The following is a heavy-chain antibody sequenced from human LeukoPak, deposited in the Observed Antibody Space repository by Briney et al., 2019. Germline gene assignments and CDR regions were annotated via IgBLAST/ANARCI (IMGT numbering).Heavy chain of an antibody. Sequence: SETLSLTCTVSGGSISSSSYYWGRIRQPPGKGLEWIGSIYYSGSTYYNPSLKSRVTISVDTSKNQFSLKLSSVTAADTAVYYCARVGLTMVRGVKFNWFDPWGQGTLVTVSS. V-gene: IGHV4-39*07. J-gene: IGHJ5*02. CDR3: ARVGLTMVRGVKFNWFDP. D-gene: IGHD3-10*01. CDR2: IYYSGST. CDR1: GGSISSSSYY.